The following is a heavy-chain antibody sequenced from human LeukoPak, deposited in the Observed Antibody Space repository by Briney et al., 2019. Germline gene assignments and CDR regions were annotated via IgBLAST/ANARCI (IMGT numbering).Heavy chain of an antibody. CDR2: ISYDGSNK. V-gene: IGHV3-30-3*01. CDR3: ARAERNAGVFDY. J-gene: IGHJ4*02. CDR1: GIIVSNNY. D-gene: IGHD3-3*01. Sequence: SLTLSCAASGIIVSNNYMSWVRQAPGKGLEGVAFISYDGSNKYYADSVKGRFTISRDNSKNTLYLQMNSLRAEDTAVYYCARAERNAGVFDYWGQGTLVTVSS.